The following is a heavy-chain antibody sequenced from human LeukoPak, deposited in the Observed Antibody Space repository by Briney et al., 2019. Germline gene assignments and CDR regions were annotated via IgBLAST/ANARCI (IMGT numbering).Heavy chain of an antibody. J-gene: IGHJ6*03. V-gene: IGHV4-34*01. Sequence: PSETLSLTCAVYGGSFSGYYWSWIRQSPGKGLEWIGEINHSGSTKYNPSLTSRVTISVDTSKNQFSLKLNSVTAADTAVYYCARGRVTMVRGAHGTQGYYMDVWGKGTTVTVSS. CDR3: ARGRVTMVRGAHGTQGYYMDV. CDR2: INHSGST. CDR1: GGSFSGYY. D-gene: IGHD3-10*01.